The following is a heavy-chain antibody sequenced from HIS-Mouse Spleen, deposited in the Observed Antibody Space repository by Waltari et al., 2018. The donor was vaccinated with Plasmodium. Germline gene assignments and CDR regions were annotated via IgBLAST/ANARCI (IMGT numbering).Heavy chain of an antibody. V-gene: IGHV4-38-2*02. D-gene: IGHD1-7*01. J-gene: IGHJ4*02. Sequence: QVQLQESGPGLVKPSETLSLTCTVSGYSISSGYYWGWIRQPPGKGLEWIGSIYHSGSTSYNPALKSRVTISEDTSKNQFSLKLSSVTAADTAVYYCAREEITGTHVGYWGQGTLVTVSS. CDR1: GYSISSGYY. CDR2: IYHSGST. CDR3: AREEITGTHVGY.